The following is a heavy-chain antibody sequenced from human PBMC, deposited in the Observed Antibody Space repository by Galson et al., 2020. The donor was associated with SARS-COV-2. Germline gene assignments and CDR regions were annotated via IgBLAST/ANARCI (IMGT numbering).Heavy chain of an antibody. CDR1: GRSISSYY. D-gene: IGHD3-3*01. V-gene: IGHV4-59*01. CDR2: IYYSGST. CDR3: AGSQGTLDLYGMDV. Sequence: SETLSLTCTVSGRSISSYYGSWTRQPPGTGLEWVGSIYYSGSTNYNPSLKSRVTISVDTSKNQFSLRLSSVTAADTAVYCCAGSQGTLDLYGMDVWGQGTTVTVFS. J-gene: IGHJ6*02.